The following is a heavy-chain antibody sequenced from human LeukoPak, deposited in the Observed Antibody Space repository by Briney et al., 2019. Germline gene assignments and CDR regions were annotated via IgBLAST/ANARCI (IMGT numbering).Heavy chain of an antibody. Sequence: ASVKVSCKASGHTSTSNFVHWVRQAPGQGLEWMAVLNPSDGDTTYAQKFQGRITMTRDTSTGTVYMELSSLRSEDTAVYYCAGETDAFDYWGQGTLVTVSS. J-gene: IGHJ4*02. CDR1: GHTSTSNF. CDR3: AGETDAFDY. V-gene: IGHV1-46*03. CDR2: LNPSDGDT.